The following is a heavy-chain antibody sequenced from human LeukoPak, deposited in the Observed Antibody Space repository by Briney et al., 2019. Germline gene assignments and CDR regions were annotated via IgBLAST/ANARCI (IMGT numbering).Heavy chain of an antibody. V-gene: IGHV3-23*01. CDR2: ISGSGGST. CDR3: AKGMRYFDYWGPWYFDL. CDR1: GFTFSSYA. Sequence: PGGSLRLSCAASGFTFSSYAMSWVRQAPGKGLEWVSAISGSGGSTYYADSVKGRFTISRDNSKNTLYLQMNSLRAEDTAVYYCAKGMRYFDYWGPWYFDLWGRGTLVTVSS. D-gene: IGHD3-9*01. J-gene: IGHJ2*01.